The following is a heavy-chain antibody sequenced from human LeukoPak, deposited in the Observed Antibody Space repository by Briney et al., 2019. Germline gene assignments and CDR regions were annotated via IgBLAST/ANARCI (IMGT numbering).Heavy chain of an antibody. D-gene: IGHD3-16*01. V-gene: IGHV1-69*08. CDR1: GGTFSSNT. J-gene: IGHJ4*02. CDR3: ARDISTEITLTY. CDR2: IIPILGSA. Sequence: SVKVSCKASGGTFSSNTISWVRQAPGKGLEWMGRIIPILGSANYAEKLQGRVTITTDKSTSTAYMQMSSLRAEDTAVYYCARDISTEITLTYWGQGTLVSAS.